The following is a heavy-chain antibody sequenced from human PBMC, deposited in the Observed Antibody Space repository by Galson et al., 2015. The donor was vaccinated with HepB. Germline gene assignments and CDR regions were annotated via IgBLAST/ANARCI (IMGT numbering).Heavy chain of an antibody. V-gene: IGHV4-61*02. Sequence: TLSLTCTVFGGSISSGSYYWSWIRQHAGKGLEWIGRIYTSGSTNYNPSLKSRVTMSVDTSKNQFSLKLSSVTAADTAVYYCARGLCSSTSCYPWYFDLWGRGTLVTVSS. CDR1: GGSISSGSYY. CDR3: ARGLCSSTSCYPWYFDL. D-gene: IGHD2-2*01. J-gene: IGHJ2*01. CDR2: IYTSGST.